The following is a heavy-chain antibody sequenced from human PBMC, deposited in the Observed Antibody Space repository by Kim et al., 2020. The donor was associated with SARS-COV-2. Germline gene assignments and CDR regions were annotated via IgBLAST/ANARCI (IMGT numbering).Heavy chain of an antibody. V-gene: IGHV4-34*01. J-gene: IGHJ6*02. D-gene: IGHD3-16*02. CDR1: GGSFSGYY. Sequence: SETLSLTCAVYGGSFSGYYWSWIRQPPGKGLEWIGEINHSGSTNYNPSLKSRVTISVDTSKNQFSLKLSSVTAADTAVYYCARGGGLRLGELSPFYYYYYGMDAWGQGTTVTVSS. CDR3: ARGGGLRLGELSPFYYYYYGMDA. CDR2: INHSGST.